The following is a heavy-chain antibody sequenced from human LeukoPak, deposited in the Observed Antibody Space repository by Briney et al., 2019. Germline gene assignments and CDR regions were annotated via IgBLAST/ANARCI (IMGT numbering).Heavy chain of an antibody. CDR3: ARDRVVILAASDY. CDR1: GGSISSYY. CDR2: IYYSGST. V-gene: IGHV4-59*01. J-gene: IGHJ4*02. Sequence: SETLSLTCTVSGGSISSYYWSWIRQPPGKGLEWIGYIYYSGSTNYNPSLKSRVTISVDTSKNQFSLKLSSVTAADTAAYYCARDRVVILAASDYLGQGTLVTVSS. D-gene: IGHD2-2*01.